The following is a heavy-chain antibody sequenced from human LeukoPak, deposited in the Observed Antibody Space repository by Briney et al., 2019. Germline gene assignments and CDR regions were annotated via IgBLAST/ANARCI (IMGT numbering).Heavy chain of an antibody. J-gene: IGHJ6*03. D-gene: IGHD1-14*01. V-gene: IGHV3-30*02. CDR2: ISYDGSNK. CDR1: GFTVSDYA. CDR3: ARERTGYYMAV. Sequence: GGSLRLSCVGSGFTVSDYAMHWVRQAPGKGLECVAFISYDGSNKYYVDSVKGRFTISRDDSKNTLYLQVNSLRAEDTAVYYCARERTGYYMAVWGKGTTVTTSS.